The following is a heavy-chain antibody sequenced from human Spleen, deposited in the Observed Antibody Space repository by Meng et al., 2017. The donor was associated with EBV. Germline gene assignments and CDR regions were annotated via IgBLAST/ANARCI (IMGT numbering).Heavy chain of an antibody. CDR1: GGSISSSNW. D-gene: IGHD1-26*01. V-gene: IGHV4-4*02. J-gene: IGHJ4*02. CDR2: VYHSGST. CDR3: ARQWEVRGPIDY. Sequence: VQVQESGPGLVKPSGTLSLPCAGSGGSISSSNWWSWVRQPPGKGLEWIGEVYHSGSTNYNPSLKSRVTISVDKSKNQFSLKLSSVSAADTAVYYCARQWEVRGPIDYWGQGTLVTVSS.